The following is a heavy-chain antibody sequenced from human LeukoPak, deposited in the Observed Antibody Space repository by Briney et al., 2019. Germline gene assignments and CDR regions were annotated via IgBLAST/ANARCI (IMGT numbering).Heavy chain of an antibody. D-gene: IGHD3-10*01. V-gene: IGHV4-31*03. CDR1: GDSISSGGYY. CDR2: IYYSGST. J-gene: IGHJ4*02. CDR3: AREVHLRLDY. Sequence: SQTLSLTCTVSGDSISSGGYYWSWIRQHPGKGLEWIGYIYYSGSTYYNPSLKSRVTISVDTSKNQFSLKLSSVTAADTAVYYCAREVHLRLDYWGQGTLVTVSS.